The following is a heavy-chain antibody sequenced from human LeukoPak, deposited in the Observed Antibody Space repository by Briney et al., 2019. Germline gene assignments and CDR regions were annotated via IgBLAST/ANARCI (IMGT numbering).Heavy chain of an antibody. CDR2: ISSNGGST. D-gene: IGHD1-26*01. CDR1: GFTFSSYW. CDR3: ARDYGGSYDY. Sequence: GGSLRLSCAASGFTFSSYWMSWVRQAPGKGLEYVSAISSNGGSTYYANSVKGRFTISRDNSKNTLYLQMGSLRAEDMTVYYCARDYGGSYDYWGQGTLVTVSS. J-gene: IGHJ4*02. V-gene: IGHV3-64*01.